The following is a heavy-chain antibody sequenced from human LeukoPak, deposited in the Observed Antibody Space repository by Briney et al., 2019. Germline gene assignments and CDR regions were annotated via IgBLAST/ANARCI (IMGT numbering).Heavy chain of an antibody. CDR3: ARLSLGHYFDY. J-gene: IGHJ4*02. CDR2: IYYSGST. V-gene: IGHV4-39*01. Sequence: SETLSLTCIVSGGSISSSSYYWGWIRQPPGTGLEWIGSIYYSGSTYYNPSLKSRVTISVDTSKNQFSLKLSSVTAADTAVYYCARLSLGHYFDYWGQGTLVTVSS. CDR1: GGSISSSSYY.